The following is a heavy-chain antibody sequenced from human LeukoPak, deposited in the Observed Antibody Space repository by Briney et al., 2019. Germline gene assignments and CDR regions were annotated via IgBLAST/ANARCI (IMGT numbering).Heavy chain of an antibody. CDR1: GYTFTGNY. Sequence: ASVKVSCKASGYTFTGNYLHWVRQAPGQRLEWMGWINPDNGATDYSQKFQARVTMTRDTSISTAYMELSRLRSDDTAVYYCARDEGYYNYMDVWGKGTTVSVSS. CDR2: INPDNGAT. CDR3: ARDEGYYNYMDV. V-gene: IGHV1-2*02. J-gene: IGHJ6*03.